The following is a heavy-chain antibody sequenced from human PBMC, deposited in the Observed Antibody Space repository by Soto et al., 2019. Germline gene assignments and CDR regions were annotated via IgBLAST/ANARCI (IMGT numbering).Heavy chain of an antibody. J-gene: IGHJ2*01. Sequence: QVQLVQSGAEVKKPGSSVKVSCKASGGTFSSYAISWVRQAPGQGLEWMGGIIPIFGTANYAQKFQGRVTITADESTRTACMELSSVRSEDTAVYYCANPPSFTGHDPRGYWYFHLWGRGTLVTVS. CDR2: IIPIFGTA. CDR1: GGTFSSYA. D-gene: IGHD1-1*01. V-gene: IGHV1-69*01. CDR3: ANPPSFTGHDPRGYWYFHL.